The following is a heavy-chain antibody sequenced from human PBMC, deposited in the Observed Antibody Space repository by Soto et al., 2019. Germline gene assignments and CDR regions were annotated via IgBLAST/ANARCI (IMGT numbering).Heavy chain of an antibody. CDR2: ISGSGGST. Sequence: PGGSLRLSCAASGFTFSSYAMSWVRQAPGKGLEWVSAISGSGGSTYYADSVKGRFTISRDNSKNTLYLQMNSLRAEDTAVYYCAKDREGKQWLVYYYYGMDVWGQGTTVTSP. D-gene: IGHD6-19*01. V-gene: IGHV3-23*01. CDR3: AKDREGKQWLVYYYYGMDV. J-gene: IGHJ6*02. CDR1: GFTFSSYA.